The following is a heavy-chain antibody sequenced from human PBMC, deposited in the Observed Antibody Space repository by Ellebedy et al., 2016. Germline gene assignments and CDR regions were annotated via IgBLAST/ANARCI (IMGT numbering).Heavy chain of an antibody. CDR3: ARQESGYCSGGSCSQVDP. CDR1: GYSFTSYW. CDR2: IDPSDSYT. V-gene: IGHV5-10-1*01. D-gene: IGHD2-15*01. Sequence: KVSCXGSGYSFTSYWISWVRQMPGKGLEWMGRIDPSDSYTNYSPSFQGHVTISADKSISTAYLQWSSLKASDTAMYYCARQESGYCSGGSCSQVDPWGQGTLVTVSS. J-gene: IGHJ5*02.